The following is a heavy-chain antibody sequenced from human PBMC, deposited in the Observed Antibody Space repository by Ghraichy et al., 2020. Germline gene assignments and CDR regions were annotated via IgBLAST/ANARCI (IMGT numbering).Heavy chain of an antibody. J-gene: IGHJ6*02. Sequence: GGSLRLSCVGSGFSFSGYSMNWVRQSPGKGLEWVSYITSSSRTKSYADSVKGRFTISRDNAQNSLYLQMNSLRDEDTAVYYCARGSRVVRFYYYDGIDVWGQGTTVTVSS. CDR1: GFSFSGYS. D-gene: IGHD4-23*01. CDR3: ARGSRVVRFYYYDGIDV. CDR2: ITSSSRTK. V-gene: IGHV3-48*02.